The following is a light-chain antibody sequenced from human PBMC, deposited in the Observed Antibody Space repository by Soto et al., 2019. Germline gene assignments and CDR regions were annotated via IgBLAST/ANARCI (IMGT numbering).Light chain of an antibody. Sequence: IVMTQSPATLSVSTGERATLSCRASQSVSSYLAWYQQKPVQAPRLLIYDASNRATGIPARFRGSGSGTDFTLTISSLEPEDYAVYYCQQRSSCPHTLGPGTKVDIK. CDR3: QQRSSCPHT. CDR1: QSVSSY. CDR2: DAS. J-gene: IGKJ3*01. V-gene: IGKV3-11*01.